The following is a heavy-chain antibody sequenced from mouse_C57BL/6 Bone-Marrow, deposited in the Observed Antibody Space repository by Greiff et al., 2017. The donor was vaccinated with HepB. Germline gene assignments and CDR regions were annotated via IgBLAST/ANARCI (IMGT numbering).Heavy chain of an antibody. CDR2: IYPGNSDT. V-gene: IGHV1-5*01. CDR3: TIRVENYYAMDY. Sequence: EVQLQQSGTVLARPGASVKMSCKTSGYTFTSYWMHWVKQRPGQGLEWIGAIYPGNSDTSYNQKFKGKAKLTAVTSASTAYMELSSLTNEDSAVYYCTIRVENYYAMDYWGQGTSVTVSS. J-gene: IGHJ4*01. D-gene: IGHD1-1*01. CDR1: GYTFTSYW.